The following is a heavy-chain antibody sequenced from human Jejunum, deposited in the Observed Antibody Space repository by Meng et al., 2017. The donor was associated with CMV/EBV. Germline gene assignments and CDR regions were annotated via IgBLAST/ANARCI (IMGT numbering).Heavy chain of an antibody. CDR1: GYTFSRYS. Sequence: QVERVQSGSELKKPGASVKVSCEASGYTFSRYSMHWVRQAPGQGLEWMGWINTNTGNPTYAQGFTGRFVFSLDTSVSTAYLQINSLRADDTAVYYCARDSPLDGYSLLDYWGQGTLVTVSS. V-gene: IGHV7-4-1*02. CDR2: INTNTGNP. D-gene: IGHD5-24*01. CDR3: ARDSPLDGYSLLDY. J-gene: IGHJ4*02.